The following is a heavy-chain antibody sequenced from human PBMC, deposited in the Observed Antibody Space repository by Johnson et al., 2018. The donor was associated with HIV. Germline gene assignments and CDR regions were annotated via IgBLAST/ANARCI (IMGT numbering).Heavy chain of an antibody. CDR3: AKMSRGRQDAFDI. J-gene: IGHJ3*02. CDR2: ISSSGSTI. D-gene: IGHD3-16*01. CDR1: GFTFSDYY. Sequence: QMQLVESGGNLVKPGGSLRLSCAASGFTFSDYYMSWIRQAPGKGLEWISYISSSGSTIYYADSVKGRFTISRDNSKNTLYVQMNSLRVEDTAVYYCAKMSRGRQDAFDIWGQGAMVSVSA. V-gene: IGHV3-11*04.